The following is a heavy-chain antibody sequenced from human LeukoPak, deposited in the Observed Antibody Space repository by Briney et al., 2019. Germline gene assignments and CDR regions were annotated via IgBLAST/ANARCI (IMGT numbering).Heavy chain of an antibody. D-gene: IGHD2-15*01. V-gene: IGHV3-21*01. CDR2: ISSSSSYI. Sequence: PGGSLRLSCAASGFTFSSYSINWVRQAPGKGLEWVSSISSSSSYIYYADSVKGRSTISRDNAKNSLYLQMNSLRAEDTAVYYCARAGCSGGSCYSDYWGQGTLVTVSS. CDR1: GFTFSSYS. CDR3: ARAGCSGGSCYSDY. J-gene: IGHJ4*02.